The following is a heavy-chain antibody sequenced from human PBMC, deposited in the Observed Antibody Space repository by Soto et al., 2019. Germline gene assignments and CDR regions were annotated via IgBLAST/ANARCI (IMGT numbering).Heavy chain of an antibody. V-gene: IGHV3-30*18. CDR1: GFIFSDYG. D-gene: IGHD1-26*01. Sequence: QVQLVESGGGVVQPGRSLRLSCAASGFIFSDYGVHWVRQAPGKGLEWVAVISYDGTNKYYADSVKGRFTISRDNSENTLYLQMNSLRAEDTAVYYCAKVSIVGATLNYFDCWGQGTLVTVSS. CDR3: AKVSIVGATLNYFDC. CDR2: ISYDGTNK. J-gene: IGHJ4*02.